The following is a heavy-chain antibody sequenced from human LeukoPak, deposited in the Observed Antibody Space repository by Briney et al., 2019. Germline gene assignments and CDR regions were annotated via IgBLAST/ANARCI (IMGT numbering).Heavy chain of an antibody. CDR1: GFTFSSYA. D-gene: IGHD3-3*01. V-gene: IGHV3-23*01. CDR2: ISGSGGST. J-gene: IGHJ6*03. CDR3: HVLRFLEWLPNPRSHYYYYMDV. Sequence: GGSLRLSCAASGFTFSSYAMSWVRQAPGKGLEWVSAISGSGGSTYYADSVKGRFTISRDNAKNTLYLQMNSLRAEDTAVYYCHVLRFLEWLPNPRSHYYYYMDVWGKGTTVTVSS.